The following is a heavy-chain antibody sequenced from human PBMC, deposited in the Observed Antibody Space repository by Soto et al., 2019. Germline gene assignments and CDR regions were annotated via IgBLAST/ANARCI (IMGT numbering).Heavy chain of an antibody. CDR3: ARDSTYSSPTDY. CDR2: INPNSGGT. D-gene: IGHD6-13*01. CDR1: GYTFTGYY. Sequence: ASVKFSCKASGYTFTGYYMHWVRQAPGQGLEWMGWINPNSGGTNYAQKFQGRVTMTRXPXXSXXXMXLXXLRXDXTAVYYCARDSTYSSPTDYWGQGTLVTVSS. J-gene: IGHJ4*02. V-gene: IGHV1-2*02.